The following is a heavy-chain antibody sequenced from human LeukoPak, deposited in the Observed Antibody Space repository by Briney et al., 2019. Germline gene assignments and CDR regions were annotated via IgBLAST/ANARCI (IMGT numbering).Heavy chain of an antibody. J-gene: IGHJ4*02. CDR2: IYTSGST. V-gene: IGHV4-4*07. D-gene: IGHD1-1*01. CDR3: ARSPQLELDY. Sequence: SETLSLTCTVSGGSLSSYYWSWIWQPAGKGLEWVGRIYTSGSTNYNPSLKSRVTMSVDTSKNQFSLKLSSVTAADTAVYYCARSPQLELDYWGQGTLVTVSS. CDR1: GGSLSSYY.